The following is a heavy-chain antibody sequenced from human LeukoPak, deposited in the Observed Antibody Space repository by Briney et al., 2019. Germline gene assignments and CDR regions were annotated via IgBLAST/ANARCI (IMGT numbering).Heavy chain of an antibody. CDR1: GYSFTSYW. V-gene: IGHV5-51*01. J-gene: IGHJ6*02. Sequence: GESLKISCKGSGYSFTSYWIGWVRQMPGKGLEWMGIIYPGDSDTRYSPSFQGQVTISADKSISTAYLQWSSLKASDTAMYYCATVAASKPYYYYYGMDVWGQGTTVTVSS. CDR3: ATVAASKPYYYYYGMDV. CDR2: IYPGDSDT. D-gene: IGHD2-15*01.